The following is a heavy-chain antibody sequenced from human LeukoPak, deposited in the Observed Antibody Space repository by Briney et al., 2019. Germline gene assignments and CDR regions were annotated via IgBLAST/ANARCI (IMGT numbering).Heavy chain of an antibody. J-gene: IGHJ4*02. CDR3: ARGPLAYYYDSSGIFDY. CDR1: GGSISSGGYY. Sequence: SQTLSITCTVSGGSISSGGYYWSWIRQPPGKGLEWIGYIYHSGSTYYNPSLKSRVTISVDTSKNQCSLKLSAVTAADMAVYYCARGPLAYYYDSSGIFDYWGQGTLVTVSS. V-gene: IGHV4-30-2*01. CDR2: IYHSGST. D-gene: IGHD3-22*01.